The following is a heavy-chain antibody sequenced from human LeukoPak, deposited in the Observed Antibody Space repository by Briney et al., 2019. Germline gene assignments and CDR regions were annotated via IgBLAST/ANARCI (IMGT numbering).Heavy chain of an antibody. D-gene: IGHD4-17*01. V-gene: IGHV4-34*01. J-gene: IGHJ4*02. CDR2: ISHRGST. CDR3: ARHTYGDYVMFFDY. CDR1: GGSFSGYY. Sequence: SETLSLTCAVYGGSFSGYYWSWVRQPPGKGLEWIGEISHRGSTNYNPSLKSRVTISVDTSKNQFSLKLSSVTAADTAVYYCARHTYGDYVMFFDYWGQGTLVTVSS.